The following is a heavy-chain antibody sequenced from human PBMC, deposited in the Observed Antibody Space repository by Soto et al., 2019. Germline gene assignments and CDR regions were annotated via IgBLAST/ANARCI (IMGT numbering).Heavy chain of an antibody. J-gene: IGHJ4*02. Sequence: GASVKVSCKASGYTFASYGISWVRQAPGQELEWMGWISAYNGNTNYAQKLQGRVTMTTDTSTSTAYMELRSLRSDDTAVSYCARHLHAAMVHNPYFGYWGQGSLVTVSS. CDR2: ISAYNGNT. CDR3: ARHLHAAMVHNPYFGY. CDR1: GYTFASYG. V-gene: IGHV1-18*04. D-gene: IGHD5-18*01.